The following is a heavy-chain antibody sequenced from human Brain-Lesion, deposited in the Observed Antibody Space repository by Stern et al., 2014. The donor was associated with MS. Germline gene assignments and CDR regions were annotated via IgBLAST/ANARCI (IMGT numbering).Heavy chain of an antibody. CDR3: AKDKKDSSGWNLYFYGMDV. D-gene: IGHD6-19*01. CDR2: IWVDGTKK. Sequence: VQLLESGGGVVQPGRSLRLSCAVSGFTFSSYGMYWVRQAPGKGLEWVAGIWVDGTKKNYIESVKGRFTISRDNSKNTLSLQMTSLRAEDTAVYYCAKDKKDSSGWNLYFYGMDVWGQGTTVIVSS. V-gene: IGHV3-33*06. CDR1: GFTFSSYG. J-gene: IGHJ6*02.